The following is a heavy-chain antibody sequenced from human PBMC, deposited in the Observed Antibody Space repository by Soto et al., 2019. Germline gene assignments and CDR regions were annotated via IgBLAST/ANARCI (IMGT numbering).Heavy chain of an antibody. CDR2: IYYSGST. J-gene: IGHJ6*02. CDR3: ALGYCSGGSCYSIFLDYYYGMDV. Sequence: LETLSLTCTASGGSISSSSYYWGWIRQTPGKGLEWIGSIYYSGSTYYNPSLKSRVTISVDTSKNQFSLKLSSVTAADTAVYYCALGYCSGGSCYSIFLDYYYGMDVWGQGTTVTVSS. V-gene: IGHV4-39*01. D-gene: IGHD2-15*01. CDR1: GGSISSSSYY.